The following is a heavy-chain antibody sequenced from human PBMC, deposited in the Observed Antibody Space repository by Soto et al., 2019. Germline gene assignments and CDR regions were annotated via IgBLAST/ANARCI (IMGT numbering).Heavy chain of an antibody. Sequence: ETLSLTCAVYGGSFSGYYWSGIRQPPGKGLEWIGEINHSGSTNYNPSLKSRVTISVDTSKNQFSLKLSSVTAADTAVYYCARVRIAARTGAYGMDVWGQGTTVTVSS. V-gene: IGHV4-34*01. CDR3: ARVRIAARTGAYGMDV. CDR2: INHSGST. J-gene: IGHJ6*02. D-gene: IGHD6-6*01. CDR1: GGSFSGYY.